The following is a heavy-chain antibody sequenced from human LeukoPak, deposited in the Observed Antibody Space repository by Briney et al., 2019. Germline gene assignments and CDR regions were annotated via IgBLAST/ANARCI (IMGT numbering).Heavy chain of an antibody. CDR3: ARSPDSDRHDY. Sequence: SETLSLTCTVSVGSISSSSYYWGWIRQPPGKGLEWIGSIYYSGSTYYNPSLKSRVTISVDTSKNQFSLKLTSVTAADTAVYYCARSPDSDRHDYWGQGTLVIVSS. CDR2: IYYSGST. D-gene: IGHD3-9*01. V-gene: IGHV4-39*07. CDR1: VGSISSSSYY. J-gene: IGHJ4*02.